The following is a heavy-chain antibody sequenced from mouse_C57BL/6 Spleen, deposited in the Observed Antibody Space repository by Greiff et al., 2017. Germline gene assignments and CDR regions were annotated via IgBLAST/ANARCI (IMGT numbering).Heavy chain of an antibody. J-gene: IGHJ4*01. CDR2: IDPSDSYT. Sequence: VQLQQPGAELVMPGASVKLSCKASGYTFTSYWMHWVKQRPGQGLEWIGEIDPSDSYTNYNQKFKGKSTLTVDKSSSTAYMQLSSLTSEDSAVYYCARSPGAMDYWGQGTSGTVSS. V-gene: IGHV1-69*01. CDR1: GYTFTSYW. CDR3: ARSPGAMDY.